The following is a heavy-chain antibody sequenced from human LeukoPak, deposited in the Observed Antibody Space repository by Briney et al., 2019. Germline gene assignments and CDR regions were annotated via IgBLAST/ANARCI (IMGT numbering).Heavy chain of an antibody. CDR1: GYTFTSYD. V-gene: IGHV1-8*01. J-gene: IGHJ4*02. CDR2: MNPNSGNT. Sequence: ASVKVSCKASGYTFTSYDINWVRQATGQGLEWMGWMNPNSGNTGYAQKFQGRVTMTRNTSISTAYMELSSLRSEDTAVYYCARGNFDSSGRRGPSDYWGQGTLVTVSS. CDR3: ARGNFDSSGRRGPSDY. D-gene: IGHD6-19*01.